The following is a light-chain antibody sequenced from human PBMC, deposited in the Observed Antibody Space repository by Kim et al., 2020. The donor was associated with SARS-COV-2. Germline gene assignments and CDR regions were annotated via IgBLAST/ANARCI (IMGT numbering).Light chain of an antibody. CDR2: WAS. CDR1: QSVLYSTNNKNY. V-gene: IGKV4-1*01. CDR3: QQYYSRYT. Sequence: ESATINCKSSQSVLYSTNNKNYLAWYQQKPGQPPKLLIYWASTRESGVPDRFSGSGSGTDFTLTISSLQAEDVAVYYCQQYYSRYTFGQGTKLEI. J-gene: IGKJ2*01.